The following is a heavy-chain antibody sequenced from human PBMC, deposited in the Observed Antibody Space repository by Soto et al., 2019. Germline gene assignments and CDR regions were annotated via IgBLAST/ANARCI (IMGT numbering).Heavy chain of an antibody. V-gene: IGHV3-73*01. Sequence: GGSLRLSCAASGFTFSGSAMHWVRQASGKGLEWVGRIRSKANSYAKADAASVKGRFTIARDDSKNTAYLQRNSLKTEDTAVYYCTRPPVDSSGYYYYYYYMDVWGKGTTVTVSS. J-gene: IGHJ6*03. CDR3: TRPPVDSSGYYYYYYYMDV. D-gene: IGHD3-22*01. CDR1: GFTFSGSA. CDR2: IRSKANSYAK.